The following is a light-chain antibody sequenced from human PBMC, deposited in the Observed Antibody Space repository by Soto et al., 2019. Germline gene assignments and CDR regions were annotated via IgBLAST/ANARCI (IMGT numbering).Light chain of an antibody. CDR2: AAS. CDR3: KKYNSAPLS. V-gene: IGKV1-27*01. Sequence: DIQMTQSPSSLSASVGDRVTITCRASQDISNYLAWYQQRPGKVPKLLIFAASTLQSGVPSRFSGSGSGTDFTLTISSLQPEDVAIYYCKKYNSAPLSLGPGTKVDIK. CDR1: QDISNY. J-gene: IGKJ3*01.